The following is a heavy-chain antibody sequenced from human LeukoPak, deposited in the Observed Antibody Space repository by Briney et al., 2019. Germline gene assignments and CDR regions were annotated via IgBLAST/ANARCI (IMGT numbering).Heavy chain of an antibody. D-gene: IGHD2-2*01. CDR2: IRYDGSNK. V-gene: IGHV3-30*02. Sequence: PGGSLRLSCAASGFTFSSYGMHWVRQAPGKGLEWVAFIRYDGSNKYYADSVKGRFTISRDNSKNTLYLQMNSLRAEDTAVYYCAKGPADIVVVPAPFDYWGQGTLVTVSS. CDR3: AKGPADIVVVPAPFDY. CDR1: GFTFSSYG. J-gene: IGHJ4*02.